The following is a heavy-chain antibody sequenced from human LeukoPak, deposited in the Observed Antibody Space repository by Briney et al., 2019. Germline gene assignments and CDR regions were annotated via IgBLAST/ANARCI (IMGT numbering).Heavy chain of an antibody. CDR1: GGAITGYY. V-gene: IGHV4-59*01. J-gene: IGHJ4*02. Sequence: SETLSLTCTVSGGAITGYYWRWIRQPPGKGLEWIGYIYYSGSTNYNPSLKSRVTMSVDTSKKQFSLKLSSVTAADTAVYYCARGRPPHDYGTLFDYWGQGTLVTVSS. CDR2: IYYSGST. CDR3: ARGRPPHDYGTLFDY. D-gene: IGHD4-17*01.